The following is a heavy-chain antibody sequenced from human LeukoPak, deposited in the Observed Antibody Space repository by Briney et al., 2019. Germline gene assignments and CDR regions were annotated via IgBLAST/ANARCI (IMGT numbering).Heavy chain of an antibody. J-gene: IGHJ4*01. Sequence: GGSLRLSCVTSGFTFTSVSMRWVRQAPGKGLEWVAFIGHVAGDIFYADSVKGRFNISRDDAKGSVYLQMNSLRVDDTAVYFCARDPYTGSMFDYWGHGTLVTVSS. D-gene: IGHD1-1*01. CDR2: IGHVAGDI. V-gene: IGHV3-21*01. CDR3: ARDPYTGSMFDY. CDR1: GFTFTSVS.